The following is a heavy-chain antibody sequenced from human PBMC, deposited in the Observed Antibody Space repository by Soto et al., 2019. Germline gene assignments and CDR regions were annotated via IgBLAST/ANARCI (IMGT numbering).Heavy chain of an antibody. J-gene: IGHJ4*02. V-gene: IGHV3-66*01. CDR2: IYSGGST. Sequence: PGGSLRLSCAASGFTVSTKYMSWVRQAPGKGLEWVSVIYSGGSTFYADSVRGRFTISRDNSKNTVNLQMNSLRAEDKAVYYCARDPWAADYWGQGTLGTVSS. CDR1: GFTVSTKY. D-gene: IGHD3-16*01. CDR3: ARDPWAADY.